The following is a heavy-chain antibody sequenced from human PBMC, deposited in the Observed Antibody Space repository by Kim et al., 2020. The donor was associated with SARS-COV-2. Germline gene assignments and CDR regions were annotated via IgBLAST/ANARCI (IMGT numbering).Heavy chain of an antibody. V-gene: IGHV1-69*13. D-gene: IGHD3-10*01. CDR1: GGTFSSYA. J-gene: IGHJ4*02. CDR3: ARDVAGRWLPFDY. CDR2: IIPIFGTA. Sequence: SVKVSCKASGGTFSSYAISWVRQAPGQGLEWMGGIIPIFGTANYAQKFQGRVTITADESTSTAYMELSSLRSEDTAVYYCARDVAGRWLPFDYWGQGTLVTVSS.